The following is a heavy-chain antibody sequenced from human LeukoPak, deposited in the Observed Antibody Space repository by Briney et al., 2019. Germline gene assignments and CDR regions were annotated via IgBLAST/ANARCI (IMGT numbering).Heavy chain of an antibody. CDR3: ARQPGAGWFDP. V-gene: IGHV5-51*01. Sequence: GASVKVSCKASGGTFSSYAISWARQMPGKGLEWMAIINPGDSDTRYSPSFQGQVTISADKSISTVYLQWGSLKASDTAMYYCARQPGAGWFDPWGQGTLVTVSS. J-gene: IGHJ5*02. D-gene: IGHD3-10*01. CDR1: GGTFSSYA. CDR2: INPGDSDT.